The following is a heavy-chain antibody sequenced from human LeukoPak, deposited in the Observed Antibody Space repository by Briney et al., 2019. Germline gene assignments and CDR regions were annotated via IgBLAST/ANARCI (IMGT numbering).Heavy chain of an antibody. CDR3: SPDPFGD. CDR1: GFTFSRFG. V-gene: IGHV3-23*01. Sequence: QPGGSLRLSCAGSGFTFSRFGMNWVRQAPGKGLEWVSGISASGGSTFYADSVKGRFTVSRDNSKNTLHLQMNSLRAEDTAVYYCSPDPFGDWGQGTQVTVSS. CDR2: ISASGGST. J-gene: IGHJ4*02.